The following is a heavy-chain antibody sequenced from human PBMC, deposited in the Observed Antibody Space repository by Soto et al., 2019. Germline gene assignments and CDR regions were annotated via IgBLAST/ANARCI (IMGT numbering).Heavy chain of an antibody. CDR2: IYYSGST. CDR1: GGSISSYY. V-gene: IGHV4-59*01. Sequence: SETLSLTCTVSGGSISSYYWSWIRQPPGKGLEWIGYIYYSGSTNYNPSLKSRVTISVDTSKNQFSLKLSSVTAADTAVYYCARGDRFLEWLSGPNPKYYYYGMDVWGQGTTVTVSS. J-gene: IGHJ6*02. CDR3: ARGDRFLEWLSGPNPKYYYYGMDV. D-gene: IGHD3-3*01.